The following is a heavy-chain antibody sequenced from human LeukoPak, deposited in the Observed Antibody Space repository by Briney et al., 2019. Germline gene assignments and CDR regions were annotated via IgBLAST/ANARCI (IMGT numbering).Heavy chain of an antibody. J-gene: IGHJ6*02. V-gene: IGHV4-59*08. CDR2: IYYSGSP. Sequence: SETLSLTCTVSVGPISRYYWSRIPQPPGKGLECIGYIYYSGSPNYNPSLKSPVTISVDTSKNQFSLKLSSVTAAATAVYYCARLPIVVVTADTVRPYYYYGMDVWGQGTTVTVSS. D-gene: IGHD2-2*01. CDR3: ARLPIVVVTADTVRPYYYYGMDV. CDR1: VGPISRYY.